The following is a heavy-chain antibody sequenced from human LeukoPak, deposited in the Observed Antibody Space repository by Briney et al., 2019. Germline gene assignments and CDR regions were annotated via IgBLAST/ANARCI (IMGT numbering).Heavy chain of an antibody. V-gene: IGHV3-20*04. J-gene: IGHJ3*01. CDR1: GFTFDDYG. Sequence: PGGSLRLSCAASGFTFDDYGMSWVRQAPGKGLEWVSGINWNGGSTGYADSVKGRFTISRDNSKNTLYLQMNSLRGEDTAVYYCARVIVSDAFDVWGQGTLVIVSS. D-gene: IGHD3-22*01. CDR3: ARVIVSDAFDV. CDR2: INWNGGST.